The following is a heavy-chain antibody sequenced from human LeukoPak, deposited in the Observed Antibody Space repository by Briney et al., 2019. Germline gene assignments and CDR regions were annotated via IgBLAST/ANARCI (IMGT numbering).Heavy chain of an antibody. V-gene: IGHV4-4*07. D-gene: IGHD3-10*01. CDR2: IYTSGST. J-gene: IGHJ4*02. Sequence: SETLSLTCTVSGGSISSYYWSWIRQPAGKGLEWIGRIYTSGSTNYNPSLKSRVTMSVDTSKNQFSLKVSSVTAADTAVYYCARVLDYYGSGTYSFDYWGQGTLVTVSS. CDR3: ARVLDYYGSGTYSFDY. CDR1: GGSISSYY.